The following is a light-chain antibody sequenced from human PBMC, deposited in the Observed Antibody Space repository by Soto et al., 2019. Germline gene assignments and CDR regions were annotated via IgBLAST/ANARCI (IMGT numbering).Light chain of an antibody. J-gene: IGLJ2*01. V-gene: IGLV2-14*01. CDR3: SSYTSSLAGMVV. CDR2: EVS. CDR1: SSDVGGYNY. Sequence: QSALTQPASVSGSPGQSITISCTGTSSDVGGYNYVSWYQQHPGKAPKLMIYEVSNRPSGVSNRFSGSKSGNTASLTISGLQAEDEADYYCSSYTSSLAGMVVFGGGTQLTVL.